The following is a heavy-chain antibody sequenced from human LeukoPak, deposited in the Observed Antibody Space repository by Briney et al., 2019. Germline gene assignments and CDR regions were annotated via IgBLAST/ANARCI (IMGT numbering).Heavy chain of an antibody. CDR2: INRDGSTT. Sequence: PGGSLRLSCAASGFTFSNYWVHWVRQAPGKGLVWVSRINRDGSTTNYADSVKGRFTVSRDNAKNTLNSQMNSLGAEGTAVYYCARDKKSGESSEIDYWGQGTLVTVSS. CDR3: ARDKKSGESSEIDY. D-gene: IGHD3-10*01. V-gene: IGHV3-74*01. CDR1: GFTFSNYW. J-gene: IGHJ4*02.